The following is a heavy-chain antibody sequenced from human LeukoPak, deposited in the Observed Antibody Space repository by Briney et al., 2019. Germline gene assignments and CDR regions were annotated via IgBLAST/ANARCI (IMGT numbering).Heavy chain of an antibody. V-gene: IGHV3-30-3*01. CDR3: ARDHEWELNYYYGMDV. J-gene: IGHJ6*02. CDR1: GFTFNSYA. D-gene: IGHD1-26*01. CDR2: ISYDGSNK. Sequence: GGSLRLSCAASGFTFNSYAMHWVRQAPGKGLEWVAVISYDGSNKYYADSVKGRFTISRDNSKNTLYLQMNSLRAEDTAVYYCARDHEWELNYYYGMDVWGQGTTVTVSS.